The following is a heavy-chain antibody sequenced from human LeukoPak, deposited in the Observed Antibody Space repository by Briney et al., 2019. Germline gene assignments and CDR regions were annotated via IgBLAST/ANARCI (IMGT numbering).Heavy chain of an antibody. D-gene: IGHD1-26*01. J-gene: IGHJ6*02. CDR2: ISAYNGNT. CDR1: GYTFTSYG. V-gene: IGHV1-18*01. CDR3: ARVGRRTGERYYYYGMDV. Sequence: ASVTVSFTASGYTFTSYGISWVRQAPGQGLEWMGWISAYNGNTNYAQKLQGRVTMTTDTSTSTAYMELRSLRSDDTAVYYCARVGRRTGERYYYYGMDVWGQGTTVTVSS.